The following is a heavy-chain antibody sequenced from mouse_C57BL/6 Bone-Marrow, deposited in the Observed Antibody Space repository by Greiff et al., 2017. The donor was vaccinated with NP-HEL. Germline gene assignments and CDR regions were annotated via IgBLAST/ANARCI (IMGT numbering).Heavy chain of an antibody. CDR2: INPNNGGT. CDR1: GYTFTDYN. D-gene: IGHD3-2*02. V-gene: IGHV1-22*01. CDR3: ARGGDSSGYL. Sequence: VQLQQSGPELVKPGASVKMSCKASGYTFTDYNMHWVKQSHGKSLEWIGYINPNNGGTSYNQKFKGKATLTVNKSSSTAYMELLSLTSVDSAVYYCARGGDSSGYLWGQGTTLTVSS. J-gene: IGHJ2*01.